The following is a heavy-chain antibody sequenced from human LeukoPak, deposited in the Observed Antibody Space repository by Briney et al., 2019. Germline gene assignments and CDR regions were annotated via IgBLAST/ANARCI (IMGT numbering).Heavy chain of an antibody. CDR3: ATNSRIDYDYVWGSYRRDAFDI. J-gene: IGHJ3*02. V-gene: IGHV4-39*07. Sequence: SETLSLTCTVSGGSISSSSYYWGWIRQPPGKGLEWIGSIYYSGSTYYNPSLKSRVTISVDTSKNQFSLKLSSVTAADTAVYYCATNSRIDYDYVWGSYRRDAFDIWGQGTMVTVSS. CDR1: GGSISSSSYY. D-gene: IGHD3-16*02. CDR2: IYYSGST.